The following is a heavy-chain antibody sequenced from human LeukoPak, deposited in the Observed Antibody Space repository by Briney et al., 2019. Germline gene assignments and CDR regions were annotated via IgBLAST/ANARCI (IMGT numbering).Heavy chain of an antibody. V-gene: IGHV3-30*02. Sequence: GGSLRLSCAASGFTFSRSGMHWVRQAPGRGLEWVAFIRLDATTKYYAHSVRGRFTISRDNSKNTLYLQMNSLRAEDTAVYYCAKDHNSSWYRDYWGQGTLVTVPS. CDR2: IRLDATTK. J-gene: IGHJ4*02. D-gene: IGHD6-13*01. CDR1: GFTFSRSG. CDR3: AKDHNSSWYRDY.